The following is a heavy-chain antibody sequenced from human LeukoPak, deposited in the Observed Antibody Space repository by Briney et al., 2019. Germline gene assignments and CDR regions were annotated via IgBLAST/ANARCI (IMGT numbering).Heavy chain of an antibody. V-gene: IGHV4-59*08. D-gene: IGHD3-10*01. J-gene: IGHJ4*02. CDR3: ARFGITVVRGGKYYFDY. Sequence: RPSETLSLTCTVSGGSISNYYWSWIRQPPGKGLEWIGHIYYSGATKYNPSLMSRITISVDTSKNQFSLLLSSVTAADTAVYYCARFGITVVRGGKYYFDYWGQGTLVTVSS. CDR1: GGSISNYY. CDR2: IYYSGAT.